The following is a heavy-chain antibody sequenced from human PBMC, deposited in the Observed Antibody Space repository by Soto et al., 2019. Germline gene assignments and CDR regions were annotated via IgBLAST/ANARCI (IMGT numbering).Heavy chain of an antibody. J-gene: IGHJ4*02. Sequence: PGGSLRLSCVASGLTLSRYWMSWVRQAPGKGLEWVANIKEDGGKTYYVDSVKGRFTISIDNAKNSVYLQMNSLRVEDTAVYYCSRDYYGPGPDWGQGTLVTVSS. V-gene: IGHV3-7*04. D-gene: IGHD3-22*01. CDR2: IKEDGGKT. CDR1: GLTLSRYW. CDR3: SRDYYGPGPD.